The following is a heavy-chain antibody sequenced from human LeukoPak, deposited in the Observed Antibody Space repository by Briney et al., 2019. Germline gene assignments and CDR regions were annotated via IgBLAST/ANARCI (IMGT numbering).Heavy chain of an antibody. J-gene: IGHJ4*02. D-gene: IGHD4-23*01. CDR2: ARNKANSYTT. V-gene: IGHV3-72*01. CDR1: GFTFSDHY. CDR3: GSYYDGNSGGFDY. Sequence: QPGGSLRLSCAASGFTFSDHYMDWVRQPPGKGLEWVGRARNKANSYTTAYAASVKGRFTISRDDSKNSLYLQMNSLKTEDTAVYYCGSYYDGNSGGFDYWGQGTLVTVSS.